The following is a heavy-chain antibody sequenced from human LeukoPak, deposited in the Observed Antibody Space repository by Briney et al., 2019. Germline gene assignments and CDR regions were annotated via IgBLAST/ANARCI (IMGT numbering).Heavy chain of an antibody. CDR3: ARLQDTPGDYGMDV. Sequence: PGGSLRLSCAASGFTVSSNYLSWVRQAPGKGLEWVSVIYSGGNTYYADSVKGRFTISRDNSKNTLFLQMNSLRAEDTAMYYCARLQDTPGDYGMDVWGQRTTAADSS. V-gene: IGHV3-53*01. J-gene: IGHJ6*02. CDR1: GFTVSSNY. CDR2: IYSGGNT. D-gene: IGHD3-10*01.